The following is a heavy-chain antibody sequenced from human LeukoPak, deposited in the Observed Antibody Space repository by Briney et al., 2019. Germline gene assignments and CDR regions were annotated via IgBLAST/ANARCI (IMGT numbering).Heavy chain of an antibody. CDR2: ISGSGGST. Sequence: GGSLRLSCAASGFTFSSYAMSWVRQAPGKGLEWVSAISGSGGSTYYADSVKGRFTISRDNSKNTLYLQMDSLRAEDTAVYYCARGTGFWSGFATFDAFDIWGQGTMVTVSS. D-gene: IGHD3-3*01. J-gene: IGHJ3*02. V-gene: IGHV3-23*01. CDR3: ARGTGFWSGFATFDAFDI. CDR1: GFTFSSYA.